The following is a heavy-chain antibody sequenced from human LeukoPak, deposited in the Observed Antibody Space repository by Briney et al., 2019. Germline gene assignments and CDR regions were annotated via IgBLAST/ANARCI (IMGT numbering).Heavy chain of an antibody. Sequence: SETLSLTCTVSGGSISSYYWSWIRQPPGKGLEWIGYIYYSGSTNYNPSLKSRVTISVDTSKNQFSLKLSSVTPEDTAVYYCAREEMYNWNYRWFDPWGQGTLVTVSS. V-gene: IGHV4-59*12. CDR3: AREEMYNWNYRWFDP. J-gene: IGHJ5*02. CDR1: GGSISSYY. D-gene: IGHD1-7*01. CDR2: IYYSGST.